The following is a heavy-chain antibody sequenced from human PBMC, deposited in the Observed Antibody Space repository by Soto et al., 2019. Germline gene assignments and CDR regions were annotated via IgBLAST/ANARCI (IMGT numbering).Heavy chain of an antibody. J-gene: IGHJ4*02. D-gene: IGHD3-10*01. V-gene: IGHV4-30-4*08. CDR1: RFTFSDYS. Sequence: VQLVEPGGDLVQPGGSLRLSCAASRFTFSDYSMNWVRQAPGKGLEWIGYIYYSGSTYYNPSLKSRVTISVDTSKNQFSLKLSSVTAADTAVYYCARFMVRGVITGTRIFDYWGQGTLVTVSS. CDR2: IYYSGST. CDR3: ARFMVRGVITGTRIFDY.